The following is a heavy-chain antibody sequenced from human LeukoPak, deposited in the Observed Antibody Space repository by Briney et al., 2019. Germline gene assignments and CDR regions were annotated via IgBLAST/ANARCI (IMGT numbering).Heavy chain of an antibody. D-gene: IGHD6-13*01. J-gene: IGHJ4*02. CDR2: ISGSGGST. V-gene: IGHV3-23*01. CDR1: GFTFSSYA. Sequence: GGSLRLSCAASGFTFSSYAMSWVRQAPGKGLEWVSAISGSGGSTYYADSVKGRFTISRDNSKNTLYLQMNSLSADHTAVYFCAKDSSSYVTPEDYWGQGTLVTVSS. CDR3: AKDSSSYVTPEDY.